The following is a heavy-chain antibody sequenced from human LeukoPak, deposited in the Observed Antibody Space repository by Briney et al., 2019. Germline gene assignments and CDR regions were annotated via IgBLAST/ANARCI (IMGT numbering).Heavy chain of an antibody. CDR2: IYPGDSDT. J-gene: IGHJ4*02. Sequence: GESLKISCKGSGYRFTSYWIGWVRQMPGKGLEWMGIIYPGDSDTRYSPSFQGQVTISADKSISTAYLQWSSLKASDTAMYYCARCYDFWSGYFDYWGQGTLVTVSS. V-gene: IGHV5-51*01. D-gene: IGHD3-3*01. CDR1: GYRFTSYW. CDR3: ARCYDFWSGYFDY.